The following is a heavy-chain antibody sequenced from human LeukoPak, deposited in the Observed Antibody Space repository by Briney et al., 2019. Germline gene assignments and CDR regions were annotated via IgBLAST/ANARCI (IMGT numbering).Heavy chain of an antibody. V-gene: IGHV1-69*05. Sequence: GASVKVSCKASGGTFSSYAISWVRQAPGQGLEWMGGIIPIFGTANYAQKFQGRVTITTDESTSTAYMELSSLRSEDTAVYYCARDPYYYDSSGYYFPPYSLQHWGLGALVTVSS. D-gene: IGHD3-22*01. J-gene: IGHJ1*01. CDR1: GGTFSSYA. CDR3: ARDPYYYDSSGYYFPPYSLQH. CDR2: IIPIFGTA.